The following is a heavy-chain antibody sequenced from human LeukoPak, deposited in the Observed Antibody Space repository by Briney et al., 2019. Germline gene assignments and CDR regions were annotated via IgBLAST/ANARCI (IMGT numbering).Heavy chain of an antibody. CDR2: INPNSGDT. V-gene: IGHV1-2*02. CDR1: GYTITGYY. Sequence: ASVKVSCKASGYTITGYYIHWVRQAPGQGLEWMGWINPNSGDTNYAQKFQGRVTMIRDTSINTAFMELSRLRSDDTAVYYCARDRHWNQGNFDYWGQGTLVTVSS. CDR3: ARDRHWNQGNFDY. J-gene: IGHJ4*02. D-gene: IGHD1-1*01.